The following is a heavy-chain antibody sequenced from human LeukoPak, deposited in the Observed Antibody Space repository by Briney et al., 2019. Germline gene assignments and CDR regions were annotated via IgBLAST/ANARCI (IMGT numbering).Heavy chain of an antibody. CDR2: ISGSGGST. CDR1: GFTFSSYG. D-gene: IGHD1-26*01. CDR3: AKDSGSYYDGYYYYYMDV. J-gene: IGHJ6*03. Sequence: GGSLRLSCAASGFTFSSYGMSWVRQAPGKGLEWVSAISGSGGSTYYADSVKGRFTISRDNSKNTLYLQMNSLRAEDTAVYYCAKDSGSYYDGYYYYYMDVWGKGTTVTVSS. V-gene: IGHV3-23*01.